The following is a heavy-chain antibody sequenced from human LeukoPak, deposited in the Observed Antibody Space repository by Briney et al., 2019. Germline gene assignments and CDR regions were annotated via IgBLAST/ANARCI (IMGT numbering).Heavy chain of an antibody. J-gene: IGHJ4*02. CDR3: ARDFRLRGFTFDY. Sequence: SVKVSCEASGGTFSSYAISWVRQAPGQGLEWMGGIIPIFGTANYAQKFQGRVTITADESTSTAYMELSSLRSEDTAVYYCARDFRLRGFTFDYWGQGTLVTVSS. V-gene: IGHV1-69*13. CDR1: GGTFSSYA. D-gene: IGHD4-17*01. CDR2: IIPIFGTA.